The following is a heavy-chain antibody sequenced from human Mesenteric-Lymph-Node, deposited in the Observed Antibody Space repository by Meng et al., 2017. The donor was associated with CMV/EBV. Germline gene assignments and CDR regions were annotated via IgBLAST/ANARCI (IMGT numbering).Heavy chain of an antibody. J-gene: IGHJ4*02. CDR1: GFPFSSYW. CDR2: MNQDGSGK. CDR3: AKGQLWFGYDDY. D-gene: IGHD3-10*01. V-gene: IGHV3-7*03. Sequence: GESLKISCAVSGFPFSSYWMSWFRQTPGKGLEWVANMNQDGSGKHYVASVRGRFTISRDNSKKSLYLQMNSLRAEDTAVYYCAKGQLWFGYDDYWGQGTLVTVSS.